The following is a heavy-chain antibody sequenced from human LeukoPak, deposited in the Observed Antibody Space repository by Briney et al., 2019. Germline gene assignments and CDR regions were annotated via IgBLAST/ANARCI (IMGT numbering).Heavy chain of an antibody. Sequence: GGSLRLSCSASGFTFSSYAMHWVRQAPGKGLEYVSAISSNGGSTYYADSVKGRFTISRDNSKNMLYLQMRSLRADDTAVYYCATEYVRTHYFDWWGQGTLVTVSS. CDR2: ISSNGGST. D-gene: IGHD3-16*01. CDR1: GFTFSSYA. CDR3: ATEYVRTHYFDW. J-gene: IGHJ4*02. V-gene: IGHV3-64D*09.